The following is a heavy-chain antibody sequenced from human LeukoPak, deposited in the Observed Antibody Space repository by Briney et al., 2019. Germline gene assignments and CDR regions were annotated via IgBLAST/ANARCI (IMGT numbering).Heavy chain of an antibody. V-gene: IGHV5-51*01. CDR1: GYSFTNYW. D-gene: IGHD1-1*01. J-gene: IGHJ4*02. CDR3: ARAWNFDY. CDR2: IDPSDSDT. Sequence: GESLKISCKGSGYSFTNYWIAWVRQMPGRGLEWMVIIDPSDSDTRYSPSFQGQVTISADKSISTAYLQWSSLKASDSAMYYCARAWNFDYWGQGTLVTVSS.